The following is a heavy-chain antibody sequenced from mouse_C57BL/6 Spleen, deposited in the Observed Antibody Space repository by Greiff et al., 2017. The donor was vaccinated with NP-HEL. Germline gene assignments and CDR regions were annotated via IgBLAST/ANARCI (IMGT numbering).Heavy chain of an antibody. CDR3: ARFELTGKFAY. CDR1: GYTFTSYW. V-gene: IGHV1-69*01. D-gene: IGHD4-1*01. Sequence: VQLKQPGAELVMPGASVKLSCKASGYTFTSYWMHWVKQRPGQGLEWIGEIDPSDSYTNYNQKFKGKSTLTVDKSSSTAYMQLSSLTSEDSAVYYCARFELTGKFAYWGQGTLVTVSA. J-gene: IGHJ3*01. CDR2: IDPSDSYT.